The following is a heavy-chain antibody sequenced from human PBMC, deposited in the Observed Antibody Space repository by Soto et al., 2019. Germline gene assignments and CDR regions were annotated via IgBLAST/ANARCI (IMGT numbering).Heavy chain of an antibody. J-gene: IGHJ4*02. CDR3: STDKNYYGSGYRGFDY. D-gene: IGHD3-10*01. CDR2: IKSKTDGGTT. CDR1: GFTLSNAW. Sequence: EVQLVESGGGLVKPGGSLRLSCAASGFTLSNAWMSWVRQAPGKGLEWVGRIKSKTDGGTTDYAAPVKGRFTISRDDSKNTLYLQMNSLKTEDTAVYYCSTDKNYYGSGYRGFDYWGQGTLVTVSS. V-gene: IGHV3-15*01.